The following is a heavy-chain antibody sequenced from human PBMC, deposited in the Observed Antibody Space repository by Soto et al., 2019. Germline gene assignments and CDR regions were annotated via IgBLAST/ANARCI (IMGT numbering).Heavy chain of an antibody. CDR1: GGSISSYY. V-gene: IGHV4-59*01. D-gene: IGHD5-18*01. CDR3: ARARDTAMVTIGYYFDY. Sequence: TLSLTCTVSGGSISSYYWSWIRQPPGKGLEWIGYIYYSGSTNYNPSLKSRVTISVDTSKNQFSLKLSSVTAADTAVYYCARARDTAMVTIGYYFDYWGQGTLVTVSS. CDR2: IYYSGST. J-gene: IGHJ4*02.